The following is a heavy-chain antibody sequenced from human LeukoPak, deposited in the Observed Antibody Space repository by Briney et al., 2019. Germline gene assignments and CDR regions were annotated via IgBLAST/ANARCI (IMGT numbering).Heavy chain of an antibody. CDR2: ISPDGSTT. V-gene: IGHV3-74*01. Sequence: GGSLRLSCAASGFTFSSSWMHWVRQTPGKGLLWVSYISPDGSTTNYADSVKGRFAISRDNPKNTLYLQLNSLSAEDTAVYYCARNGVASTYDIWGQGTMVTASS. D-gene: IGHD2-8*01. J-gene: IGHJ3*02. CDR1: GFTFSSSW. CDR3: ARNGVASTYDI.